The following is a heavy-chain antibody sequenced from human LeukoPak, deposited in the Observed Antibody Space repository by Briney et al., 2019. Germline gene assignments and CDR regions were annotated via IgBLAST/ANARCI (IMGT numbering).Heavy chain of an antibody. CDR2: IYYTGST. Sequence: SETLSLTFTVSGGSISGGTYYWSWIRQSAGKGLEWIGRIYYTGSTNYNPSLKNRVTISLGTSENQFSLRLTSVTAADTAVYYCARSYSSSWGIGYWGQGTLVTVSS. D-gene: IGHD6-13*01. CDR1: GGSISGGTYY. J-gene: IGHJ4*02. CDR3: ARSYSSSWGIGY. V-gene: IGHV4-61*02.